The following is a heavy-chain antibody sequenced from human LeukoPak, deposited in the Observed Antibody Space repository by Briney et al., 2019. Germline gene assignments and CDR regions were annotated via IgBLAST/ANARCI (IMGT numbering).Heavy chain of an antibody. CDR3: ARHHYYDSSGYIAWFDP. CDR2: IYYSGTT. V-gene: IGHV4-39*01. Sequence: SETLSLTCTVSGGSVSSPSSFWGWIRQPPGKGLEWIGTIYYSGTTYYNPSLKSRVTISLDASKNQFSLKLSSVTAADTAVYYCARHHYYDSSGYIAWFDPWGQGTLVTVSS. D-gene: IGHD3-22*01. CDR1: GGSVSSPSSF. J-gene: IGHJ5*02.